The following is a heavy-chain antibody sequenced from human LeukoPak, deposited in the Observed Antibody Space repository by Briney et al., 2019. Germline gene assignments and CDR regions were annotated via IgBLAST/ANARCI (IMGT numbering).Heavy chain of an antibody. CDR3: ARGDKKENLSGPSGYFDP. Sequence: ASVKVPCKASGYTFTSYFMHWVRQAPGQGLEWMGIINPSGGSTSYAQKFQGRVTMTRDTSTSTAYMELSSLRSEDTAVYYCARGDKKENLSGPSGYFDPWGQGTLVTVSS. CDR2: INPSGGST. V-gene: IGHV1-46*01. D-gene: IGHD3-10*01. CDR1: GYTFTSYF. J-gene: IGHJ5*02.